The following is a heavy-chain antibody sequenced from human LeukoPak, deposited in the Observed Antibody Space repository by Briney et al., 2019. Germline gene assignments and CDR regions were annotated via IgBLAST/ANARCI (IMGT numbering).Heavy chain of an antibody. V-gene: IGHV1-2*02. CDR1: GYTFTVYY. CDR3: ARDGGEKSLDY. CDR2: INPSNGDT. Sequence: ASVKVSCKASGYTFTVYYLHWVRQAPGQGLEWMGWINPSNGDTNYAQKFQGRVTMTRDTSISTAYMELNRLRSDDTAVFYCARDGGEKSLDYWGQGALVTVSS. D-gene: IGHD2-15*01. J-gene: IGHJ4*02.